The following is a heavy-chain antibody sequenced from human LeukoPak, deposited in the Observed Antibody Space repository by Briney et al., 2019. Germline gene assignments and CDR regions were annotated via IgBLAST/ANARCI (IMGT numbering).Heavy chain of an antibody. CDR1: GFTFISWA. J-gene: IGHJ4*02. CDR2: ISGSDAST. D-gene: IGHD3-22*01. Sequence: GGSLRLSCAASGFTFISWARSWVRQAPWKGLEWVSGISGSDASTYYADSVRDRFTISRDNSKNTMYLQMNRLRGEDTAVYYCAKAYYASSGYYSFDYWGQGTLVTVSS. CDR3: AKAYYASSGYYSFDY. V-gene: IGHV3-23*01.